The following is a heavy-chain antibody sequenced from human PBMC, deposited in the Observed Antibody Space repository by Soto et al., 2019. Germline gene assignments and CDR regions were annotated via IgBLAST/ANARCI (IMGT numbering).Heavy chain of an antibody. CDR3: ARHGDMVRGSLDY. V-gene: IGHV4-39*01. CDR2: IYYSGST. CDR1: GGSISSSSYY. D-gene: IGHD3-10*01. J-gene: IGHJ4*02. Sequence: QLQLQESGPGLVKPSETLSLTCTVSGGSISSSSYYWGWIRQPPGKGLEWIGSIYYSGSTYYNPSLKSRVTISVDTSKNQFSLKLSSVTAADTAVYYCARHGDMVRGSLDYWGQGTLVTVSS.